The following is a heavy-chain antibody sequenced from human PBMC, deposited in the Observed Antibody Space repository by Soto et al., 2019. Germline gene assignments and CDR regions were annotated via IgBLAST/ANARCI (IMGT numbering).Heavy chain of an antibody. J-gene: IGHJ6*02. CDR3: AKTGPYCGGERSRYFYGMDV. CDR2: IWGSGDRT. Sequence: GGSLRLSCAASGFAFRTYAMAWVRQAPGRGLEWVSGIWGSGDRTFYADSVKGRFTISRDNSRNTLYLQMYSLTAEDTALYYCAKTGPYCGGERSRYFYGMDVWGQGTTVTVYS. CDR1: GFAFRTYA. D-gene: IGHD2-21*01. V-gene: IGHV3-23*01.